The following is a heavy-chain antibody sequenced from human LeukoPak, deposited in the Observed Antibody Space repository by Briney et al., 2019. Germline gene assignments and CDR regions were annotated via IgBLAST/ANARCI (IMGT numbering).Heavy chain of an antibody. CDR2: IYSGGST. Sequence: QPGGSLRLSCAASGFIFSNYNMNWVRQAPWKGLEWVSVIYSGGSTYYADSVKGRFTISRDNSKNTLYLQMNSLRAEDTAVYYCARLEFRDSSGYYYNYWGQGTLVTVSS. J-gene: IGHJ4*02. CDR1: GFIFSNYN. CDR3: ARLEFRDSSGYYYNY. V-gene: IGHV3-53*01. D-gene: IGHD3-22*01.